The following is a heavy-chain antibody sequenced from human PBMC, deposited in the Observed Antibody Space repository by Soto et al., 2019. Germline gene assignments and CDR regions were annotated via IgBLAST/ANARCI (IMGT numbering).Heavy chain of an antibody. D-gene: IGHD6-13*01. CDR1: GFTFDDYD. CDR3: AKDKGGYSSRSYGMDV. V-gene: IGHV3-9*01. CDR2: ISWNSGSI. Sequence: EVQLVESGGGLVQPGRSLRLSCAASGFTFDDYDMHWVRQAPGKGLEWVSGISWNSGSIGYADSVKGRFTISRDNAKNSLYLQMNSLRAEDTALYYCAKDKGGYSSRSYGMDVWGQGTTVTVSS. J-gene: IGHJ6*02.